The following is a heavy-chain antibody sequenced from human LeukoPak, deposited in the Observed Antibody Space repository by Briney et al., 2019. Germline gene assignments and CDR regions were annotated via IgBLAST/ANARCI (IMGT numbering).Heavy chain of an antibody. Sequence: SETLSLTCTVSGGSISSYYWSWIRQPPGKGLEWIGYIYYSGSTNYNPSLKSRVTISVDASKNQFSLKLGSVTAADTAVYYCARAHVQWLVPRWFDPWGQGTLVTVSS. CDR1: GGSISSYY. J-gene: IGHJ5*02. CDR3: ARAHVQWLVPRWFDP. V-gene: IGHV4-59*01. CDR2: IYYSGST. D-gene: IGHD6-19*01.